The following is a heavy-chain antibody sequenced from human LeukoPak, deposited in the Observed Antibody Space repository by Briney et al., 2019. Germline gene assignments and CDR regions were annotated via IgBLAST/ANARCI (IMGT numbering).Heavy chain of an antibody. D-gene: IGHD3-10*01. CDR2: TNPNSGGT. CDR3: ARGRVARITMVRGVMDY. Sequence: ASVKVSCKASGYTFTNYAINWVRQAPGQGLEWMGWTNPNSGGTNYAQKFQGRVTMTRDTSISTAYMELSRLRSDDTAVYYCARGRVARITMVRGVMDYWGQGTLVTVSS. V-gene: IGHV1-2*02. CDR1: GYTFTNYA. J-gene: IGHJ4*02.